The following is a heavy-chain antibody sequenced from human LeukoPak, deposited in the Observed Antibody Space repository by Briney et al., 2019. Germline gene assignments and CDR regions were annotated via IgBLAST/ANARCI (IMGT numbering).Heavy chain of an antibody. Sequence: ASVKVSCKASGYTFNSSYMHWVRQAPGQGLGWMGWISAYNGNTNYAQKLQGRVTMTTDTSTSTAYMELRSLRSDDTAVYYCARVGQTGAFDIWGQGTMVTVSS. CDR3: ARVGQTGAFDI. V-gene: IGHV1-18*04. CDR2: ISAYNGNT. CDR1: GYTFNSSY. J-gene: IGHJ3*02.